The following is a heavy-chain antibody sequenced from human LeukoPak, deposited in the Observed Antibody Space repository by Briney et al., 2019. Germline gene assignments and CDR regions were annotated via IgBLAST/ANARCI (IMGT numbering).Heavy chain of an antibody. V-gene: IGHV4-61*02. Sequence: SQTLSLTCTVSGGSISSGSYYWNWIRQPAGKGLEWIGLIYTSGSTNYNPSLKSRVTMSVDTSKNQISLKLSSVTAADTAVYYCASSEGVWGKGTTVTVSS. CDR2: IYTSGST. CDR1: GGSISSGSYY. CDR3: ASSEGV. J-gene: IGHJ6*04.